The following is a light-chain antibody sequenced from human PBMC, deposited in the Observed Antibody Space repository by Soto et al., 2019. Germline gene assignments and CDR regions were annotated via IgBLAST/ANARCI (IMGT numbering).Light chain of an antibody. CDR2: GAS. J-gene: IGKJ4*01. CDR3: QYYDTSMT. CDR1: QSVTSRY. Sequence: EIVLTQSPGTLSLPPGERATLSCRASQSVTSRYLGWYQQKPGQAPRLLIYGASSRATGIPDRFSGSGSGTDFTLTISRLEPEDFAVYYCQYYDTSMTFGGGAKVEIK. V-gene: IGKV3-20*01.